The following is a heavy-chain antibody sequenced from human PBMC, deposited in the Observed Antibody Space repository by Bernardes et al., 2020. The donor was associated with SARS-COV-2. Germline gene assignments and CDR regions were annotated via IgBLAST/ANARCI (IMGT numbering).Heavy chain of an antibody. D-gene: IGHD3-3*01. Sequence: SLRLSCAASGFTFDDYAMHWVRQAPGKGLEWVSGISWNSGSIGYADSVKGRFTISRDNAKNSLYLQMNSLRAEDTALYYCWSTGEAYDSFYGMDVWGQGTTVTVSS. CDR3: WSTGEAYDSFYGMDV. CDR2: ISWNSGSI. J-gene: IGHJ6*02. V-gene: IGHV3-9*01. CDR1: GFTFDDYA.